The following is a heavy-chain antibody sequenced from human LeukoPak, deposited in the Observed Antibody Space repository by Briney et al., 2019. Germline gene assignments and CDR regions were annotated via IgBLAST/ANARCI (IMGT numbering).Heavy chain of an antibody. D-gene: IGHD3-3*01. CDR1: GGTFSSYA. CDR2: IIPIFGTA. Sequence: SVKVSCKASGGTFSSYAISWVRQAPGQGLEWMGGIIPIFGTANYAQKFQGRVTITADESTSTAYMELNSLRSEDTAVYYCARGYWSGYSYNWFDPWGQGTLVTVSS. V-gene: IGHV1-69*13. J-gene: IGHJ5*02. CDR3: ARGYWSGYSYNWFDP.